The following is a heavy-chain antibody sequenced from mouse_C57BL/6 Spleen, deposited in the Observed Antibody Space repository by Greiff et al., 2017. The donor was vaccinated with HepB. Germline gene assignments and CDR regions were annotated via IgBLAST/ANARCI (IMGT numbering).Heavy chain of an antibody. Sequence: QVQLQQSGAELVRPGTSVKVSCKASGYAFTNYLIEWVKQRPGQGLEWIGVINPGSGGTNYNEKFKGKATLTADKSSRTAYRQISSLTSEDSAVYFCARGGKIYYGYYDAYWGQGTLVTVSA. J-gene: IGHJ3*01. D-gene: IGHD2-3*01. CDR1: GYAFTNYL. CDR3: ARGGKIYYGYYDAY. CDR2: INPGSGGT. V-gene: IGHV1-54*01.